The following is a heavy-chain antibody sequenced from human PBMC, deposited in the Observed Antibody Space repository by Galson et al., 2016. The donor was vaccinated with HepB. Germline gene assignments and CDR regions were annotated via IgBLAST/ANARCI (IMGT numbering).Heavy chain of an antibody. D-gene: IGHD3-22*01. CDR3: ARNPWPSDSSGYPLDN. Sequence: SLRLSCAAFGFSFRSYAIHWVRQAPGKGLEWVAVISYDGSNKYYADSVKGRVTISRDNSKSTMYLQMNSLRAEDTAVYYCARNPWPSDSSGYPLDNWGQGTVVTDSA. J-gene: IGHJ4*02. CDR1: GFSFRSYA. V-gene: IGHV3-30-3*01. CDR2: ISYDGSNK.